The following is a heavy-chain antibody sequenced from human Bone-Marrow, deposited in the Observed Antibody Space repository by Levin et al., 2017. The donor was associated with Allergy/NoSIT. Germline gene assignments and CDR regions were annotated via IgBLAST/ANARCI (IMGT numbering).Heavy chain of an antibody. D-gene: IGHD6-19*01. CDR1: GDSVSSCSYS. CDR2: IYYSGNT. V-gene: IGHV4-61*01. J-gene: IGHJ4*02. CDR3: ARGQGWAYYFDF. Sequence: PSETLSLTCTVSGDSVSSCSYSWNWIRQPPGTGLEWICYIYYSGNTKYSPSLKSRLYISVDTSKNQFSLNLHSVTAAATSFSYCARGQGWAYYFDFWGQGTLVSVSS.